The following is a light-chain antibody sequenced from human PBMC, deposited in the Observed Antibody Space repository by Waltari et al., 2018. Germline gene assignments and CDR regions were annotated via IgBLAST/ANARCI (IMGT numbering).Light chain of an antibody. CDR3: QSADTDFANHVL. CDR1: ALPRLY. J-gene: IGLJ2*01. CDR2: KDT. V-gene: IGLV3-25*03. Sequence: SYDLTQPPSVSVSPGQTARITCSGNALPRLYSYWYQQKPGQAPLLLIYKDTKRASGIPERFSGSTSGTTVTFTISGVQAEDEADYYCQSADTDFANHVLFGGGTQLTVL.